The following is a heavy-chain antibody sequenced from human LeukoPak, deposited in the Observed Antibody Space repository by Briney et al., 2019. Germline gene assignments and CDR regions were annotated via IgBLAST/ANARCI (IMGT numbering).Heavy chain of an antibody. CDR1: GFTFSNYW. CDR2: INSDGIST. V-gene: IGHV3-74*01. Sequence: GGSLRLSCAASGFTFSNYWMHWVRQAPGKGLVWVSRINSDGISTGYADSVKGRFTVSRDNAKKALYLQMNSLRAEDTAVYYCARDVGNFDYWGQGTLVTVSS. CDR3: ARDVGNFDY. J-gene: IGHJ4*02.